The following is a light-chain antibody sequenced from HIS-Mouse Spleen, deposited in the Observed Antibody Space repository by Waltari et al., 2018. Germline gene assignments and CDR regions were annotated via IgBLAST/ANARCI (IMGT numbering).Light chain of an antibody. Sequence: NFMLTQPHSVSESPGKTVTISCTRSSGSIASNYLQWSPQRPGSAPTTVIYEDNQRPSGVPDRFSGSIDSSSNSASLTISGLKTEDEADYYCQSYDSSNHVVFGGGTKLTVL. CDR1: SGSIASNY. CDR2: EDN. V-gene: IGLV6-57*04. J-gene: IGLJ2*01. CDR3: QSYDSSNHVV.